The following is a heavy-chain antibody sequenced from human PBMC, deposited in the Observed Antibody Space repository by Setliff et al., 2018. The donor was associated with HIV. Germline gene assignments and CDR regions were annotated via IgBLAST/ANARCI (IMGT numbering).Heavy chain of an antibody. J-gene: IGHJ3*02. V-gene: IGHV1-3*01. Sequence: ASVKVSCKASGYSFTSYTIHWVRQAPGQRVEWVGWINAGNGNTKYSQKFRGRVTFTRDTSASTAYMELSGRGFEDTAVYYCASLSSAALWGGGAFDIWGQGTMVTVSS. D-gene: IGHD2-2*01. CDR1: GYSFTSYT. CDR2: INAGNGNT. CDR3: ASLSSAALWGGGAFDI.